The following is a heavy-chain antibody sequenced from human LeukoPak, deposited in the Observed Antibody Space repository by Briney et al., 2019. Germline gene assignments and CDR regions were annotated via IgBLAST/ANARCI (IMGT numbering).Heavy chain of an antibody. D-gene: IGHD3-10*01. CDR2: INPNSGGT. J-gene: IGHJ4*02. V-gene: IGHV1-2*02. CDR1: GYTFTGYY. Sequence: ASVKVSCKASGYTFTGYYMHWVRQAPGQGLERMGWINPNSGGTNYAQKFQGRVTLTRDTSISTAYMELSRLRSDDTAVYYCAIMVRGVTYFDYWGQGTLVTVSS. CDR3: AIMVRGVTYFDY.